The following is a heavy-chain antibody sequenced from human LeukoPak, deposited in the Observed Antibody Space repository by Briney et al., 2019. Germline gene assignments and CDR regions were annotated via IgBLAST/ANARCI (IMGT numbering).Heavy chain of an antibody. CDR2: IYYSGST. V-gene: IGHV4-59*01. Sequence: PSETLSLTCTVSGGSISSYYWGWIRQPPGKGLEWIGYIYYSGSTNYNPSLKSRVTISVDTSKNQFSLKLSSVTAADTAVYYCARGTQYYYDSSGYQGFDYWGQGTLVTVSS. CDR1: GGSISSYY. D-gene: IGHD3-22*01. CDR3: ARGTQYYYDSSGYQGFDY. J-gene: IGHJ4*02.